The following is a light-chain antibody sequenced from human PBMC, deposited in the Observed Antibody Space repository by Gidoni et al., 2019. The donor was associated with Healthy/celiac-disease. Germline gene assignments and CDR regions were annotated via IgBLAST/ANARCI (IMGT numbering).Light chain of an antibody. J-gene: IGKJ1*01. CDR2: GAS. Sequence: EIVMTQSPATLSVSTGERATLSCRASQSVSSNLAWYQQKPGQAPRLLIYGASTRATGIPARFSGSGSGTEFTLTIRSLQSEDFAVYYCQQYNNWPPWTFGQGTKVEI. V-gene: IGKV3-15*01. CDR3: QQYNNWPPWT. CDR1: QSVSSN.